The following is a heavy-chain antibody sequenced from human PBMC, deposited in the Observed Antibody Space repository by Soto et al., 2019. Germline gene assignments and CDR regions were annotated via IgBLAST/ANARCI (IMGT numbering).Heavy chain of an antibody. D-gene: IGHD2-15*01. CDR2: IYYSGST. CDR1: GGSISSSSYY. Sequence: QLQLQESGPGLVKPSETLSLTCTVSGGSISSSSYYWGWIRQPPGKGLEWIGSIYYSGSTYYNPSLRIPVPISVDTSKNQFALKLISVTAAVTAVYYCASCSCGSRYPPSGWFAPWGQGTLVTVSS. CDR3: ASCSCGSRYPPSGWFAP. J-gene: IGHJ5*02. V-gene: IGHV4-39*01.